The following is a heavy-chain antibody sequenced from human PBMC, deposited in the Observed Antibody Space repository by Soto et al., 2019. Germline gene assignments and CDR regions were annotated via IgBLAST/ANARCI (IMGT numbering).Heavy chain of an antibody. CDR3: ARARVDILREVVKYNMDV. V-gene: IGHV3-30*03. Sequence: WGSLRLSCASSGFTFGSYGMHWVRQAPGKGLEWVAVISYDVSNKYYADSVKGRFTISRDNSKNTLYLQMNSLRAEDTAVYYCARARVDILREVVKYNMDVWGPGATVTVSS. D-gene: IGHD3-10*01. CDR1: GFTFGSYG. J-gene: IGHJ6*03. CDR2: ISYDVSNK.